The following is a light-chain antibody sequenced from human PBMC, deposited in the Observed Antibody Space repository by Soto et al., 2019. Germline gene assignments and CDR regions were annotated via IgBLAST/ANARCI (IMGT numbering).Light chain of an antibody. CDR1: CGHSSYA. J-gene: IGLJ2*01. CDR2: LNIDGSH. V-gene: IGLV4-69*01. Sequence: QLVLTQSPSASASLGASVKLTCTLSCGHSSYAIAWHQQQPEKGPRYLMNLNIDGSHSKGDGIPDRFSGSSSGAERYLTISSLQSEDEADYYCQTWVTGIVVFGGGTKLTVL. CDR3: QTWVTGIVV.